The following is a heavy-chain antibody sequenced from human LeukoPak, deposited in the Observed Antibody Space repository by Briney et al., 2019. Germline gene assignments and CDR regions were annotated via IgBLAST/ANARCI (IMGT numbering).Heavy chain of an antibody. Sequence: PGGSLRLSCAASGFTFSSHWMSWVRQAPGKGLEWVANIKQDGSEEYYVDSVKGRFTISRDNAKNSLYLQMNSLRAEDTAVYYCASRRDLFDYWGQGTLVTVSS. CDR3: ASRRDLFDY. CDR2: IKQDGSEE. CDR1: GFTFSSHW. V-gene: IGHV3-7*03. J-gene: IGHJ4*02.